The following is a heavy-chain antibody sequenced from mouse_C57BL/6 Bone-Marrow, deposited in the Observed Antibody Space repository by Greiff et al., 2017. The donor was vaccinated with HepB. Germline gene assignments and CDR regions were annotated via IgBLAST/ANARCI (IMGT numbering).Heavy chain of an antibody. CDR2: FHPYNDDT. Sequence: VQRVESGAELVKPGASVKMSCKASGYTFTTYPIEWMKQNHGKSLEWIGNFHPYNDDTKYNEKFKGKATLTVEKSSSTVYLELSRLTSDDSAVYYCARNYYGSSYGFAYWGQGTLVTVSA. D-gene: IGHD1-1*01. CDR3: ARNYYGSSYGFAY. J-gene: IGHJ3*01. CDR1: GYTFTTYP. V-gene: IGHV1-47*01.